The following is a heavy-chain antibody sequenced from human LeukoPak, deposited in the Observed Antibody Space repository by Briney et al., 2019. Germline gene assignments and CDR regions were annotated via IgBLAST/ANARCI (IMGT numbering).Heavy chain of an antibody. CDR1: GGTFSSYA. D-gene: IGHD6-6*01. J-gene: IGHJ4*02. Sequence: GSSVKVSCKASGGTFSSYAISWVRQAPGQGLEWMGGIIPIFGTANYAQKFQGRVTITADESTSTAYMELSSLRAEDTALYYCAKDIGVAARTIDYWGQGTLVTVSS. V-gene: IGHV1-69*01. CDR2: IIPIFGTA. CDR3: AKDIGVAARTIDY.